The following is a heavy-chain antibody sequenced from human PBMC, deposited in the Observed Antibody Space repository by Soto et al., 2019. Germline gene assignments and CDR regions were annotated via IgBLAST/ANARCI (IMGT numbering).Heavy chain of an antibody. Sequence: AXKVSCTASGYTLTSYDINWVRQATVQGLEWMGWMNPNSGNTGYAQKFQGRVTMTRNTSISTAYMELSSLRSEDTAVYYCARGGCSSTSCLPSPNYYYYYGMDVWGQGTTVTVSS. J-gene: IGHJ6*02. V-gene: IGHV1-8*01. CDR1: GYTLTSYD. CDR3: ARGGCSSTSCLPSPNYYYYYGMDV. D-gene: IGHD2-2*01. CDR2: MNPNSGNT.